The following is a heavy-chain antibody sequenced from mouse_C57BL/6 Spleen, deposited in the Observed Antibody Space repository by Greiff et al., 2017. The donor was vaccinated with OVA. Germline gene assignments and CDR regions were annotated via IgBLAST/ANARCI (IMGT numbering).Heavy chain of an antibody. D-gene: IGHD1-1*01. V-gene: IGHV5-6*01. CDR3: ARPYYGSSRWYFDV. CDR1: GFTFSSYG. J-gene: IGHJ1*03. CDR2: ISSGGSYT. Sequence: EVQWVESGGDLVKPGGSLKLSCAASGFTFSSYGMSWVRQTPDKRLEWVATISSGGSYTYYPDSVKGRFTISRDNAKNTLYLQMSSLKSEDTAMYYCARPYYGSSRWYFDVWGTGTTVTVSS.